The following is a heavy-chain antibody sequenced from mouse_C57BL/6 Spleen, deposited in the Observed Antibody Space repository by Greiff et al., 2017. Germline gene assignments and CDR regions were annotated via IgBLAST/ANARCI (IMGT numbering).Heavy chain of an antibody. J-gene: IGHJ2*01. Sequence: QVQLQQPGAELVKPGASVKMSCKASGYTFTSYWITWVKQRPGQGLEWIGDIHPGSGSTNYNEKFKSKATLTVDTSSSTAYMQLSSLTSEDSAVYYCAREEGYGNPLDYWGQGTTLTVSS. CDR1: GYTFTSYW. CDR3: AREEGYGNPLDY. V-gene: IGHV1-55*01. D-gene: IGHD2-1*01. CDR2: IHPGSGST.